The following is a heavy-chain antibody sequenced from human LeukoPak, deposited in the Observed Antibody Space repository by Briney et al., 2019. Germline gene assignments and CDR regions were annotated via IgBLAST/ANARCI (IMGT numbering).Heavy chain of an antibody. CDR2: ISAYNGNT. CDR3: AFTGDGYNEVHFDY. Sequence: ASVKVSCKASGYTFTSYGISWVRQAPGQGLEWMGWISAYNGNTNFAQKLQGRVTMTTDTSTNTAYMDLRSLRSDDTAVYYCAFTGDGYNEVHFDYWGQGTLVTVSS. J-gene: IGHJ4*02. CDR1: GYTFTSYG. V-gene: IGHV1-18*01. D-gene: IGHD5-24*01.